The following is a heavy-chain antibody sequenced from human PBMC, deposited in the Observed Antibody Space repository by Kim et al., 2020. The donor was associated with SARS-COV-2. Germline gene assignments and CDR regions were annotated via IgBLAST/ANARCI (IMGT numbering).Heavy chain of an antibody. V-gene: IGHV3-23*03. J-gene: IGHJ6*02. Sequence: GGSLRLSCAASGFTFSSYAMSWVRQAPGKGLEWVSVIYSGGSSTYYADSVKGRFTISRDNSKNTLYLQMNSLRAEDTAVYYCAKGFSSSSWYYVVGGMDVWDQGTTVTVSS. CDR3: AKGFSSSSWYYVVGGMDV. CDR2: IYSGGSST. D-gene: IGHD6-13*01. CDR1: GFTFSSYA.